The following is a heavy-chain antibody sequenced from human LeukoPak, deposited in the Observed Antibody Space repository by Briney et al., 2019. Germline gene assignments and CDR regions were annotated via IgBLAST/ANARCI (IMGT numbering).Heavy chain of an antibody. J-gene: IGHJ5*02. CDR1: GGTFSSYA. CDR2: IIPIFGTA. Sequence: SVKVSCKASGGTFSSYAISWVRQAPGQGLEWMGRIIPIFGTANYAQKFQGRVTITTDESTSTAYMELSSLRSEDTAVYYCASSFWSGYYTGTNWFDPWGQGTLVTVSS. D-gene: IGHD3-3*01. V-gene: IGHV1-69*05. CDR3: ASSFWSGYYTGTNWFDP.